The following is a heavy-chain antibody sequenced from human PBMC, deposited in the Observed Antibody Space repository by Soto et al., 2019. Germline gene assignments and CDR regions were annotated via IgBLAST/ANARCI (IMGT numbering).Heavy chain of an antibody. Sequence: QLVQSGSEVKKPGSSVKVSCQASGGTFSGYVVTWVRQAPGQGLEWMGELVPLFGTTNYAQRFSGRNTITAEESTSTAYMELRTLRSDDTAVYYCATHGLGVSSPPYFDNWGQGTLVTVSS. CDR3: ATHGLGVSSPPYFDN. CDR1: GGTFSGYV. J-gene: IGHJ4*02. D-gene: IGHD3-16*01. V-gene: IGHV1-69*01. CDR2: LVPLFGTT.